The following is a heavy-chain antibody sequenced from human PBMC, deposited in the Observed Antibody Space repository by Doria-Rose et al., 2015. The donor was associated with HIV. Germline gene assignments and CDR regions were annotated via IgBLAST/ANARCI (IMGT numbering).Heavy chain of an antibody. J-gene: IGHJ4*02. CDR3: ARIKSSRWYHKYYVDF. CDR1: GVSLSSPGMG. D-gene: IGHD6-13*01. V-gene: IGHV2-26*01. Sequence: QVTLKESGPVLVKPTETLTLTCTVSGVSLSSPGMGVSWIRQPPGKALEWLANIFSDDERSYKTSLKSRLTISRGTSKRQVVLTMTDMDPVDTATYYCARIKSSRWYHKYYVDFWGQGTLVIVSA. CDR2: IFSDDER.